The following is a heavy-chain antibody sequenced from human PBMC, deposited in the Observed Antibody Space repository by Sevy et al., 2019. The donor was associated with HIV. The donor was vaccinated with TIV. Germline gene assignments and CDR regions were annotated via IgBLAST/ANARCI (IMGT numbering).Heavy chain of an antibody. CDR1: GFTFSGYA. D-gene: IGHD1-26*01. CDR3: ARRPTDQSGSYWFDP. Sequence: GGSLRLSCAASGFTFSGYAMHWVRQAPGKGLVWVSRIKTDGSDTSYADSVKGRFTISRDNTKNTLYLQMNSLRAEDTAVYYCARRPTDQSGSYWFDPWGQGTLVTVSS. CDR2: IKTDGSDT. V-gene: IGHV3-74*01. J-gene: IGHJ5*02.